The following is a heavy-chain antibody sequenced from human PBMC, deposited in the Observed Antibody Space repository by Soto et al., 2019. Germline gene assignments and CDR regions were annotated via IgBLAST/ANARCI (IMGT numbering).Heavy chain of an antibody. V-gene: IGHV4-39*01. J-gene: IGHJ4*02. CDR2: VYYSGST. CDR3: GRLEELATISYYCNY. D-gene: IGHD1-1*01. Sequence: SVTLSLTSTVSGGSVSSSSCYWGWISKTPGKGLEWIGSVYYSGSTYYNPSLESRDTISVGKSKNQFSLKLMSLSAADTAVYYCGRLEELATISYYCNYCGQVVLVTVSS. CDR1: GGSVSSSSCY.